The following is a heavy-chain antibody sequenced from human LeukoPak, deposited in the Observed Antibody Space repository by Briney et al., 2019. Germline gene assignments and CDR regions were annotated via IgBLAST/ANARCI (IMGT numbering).Heavy chain of an antibody. CDR2: IYPGDSDT. D-gene: IGHD4-23*01. V-gene: IGHV5-51*01. CDR3: ARHLMGRDGNQFYLDS. J-gene: IGHJ4*02. Sequence: GESLKISCKGSGYSFTSYWIGWVRQMPGIGLEWLGIIYPGDSDTRYSPSFQGQVTISADKSISTAYLQWSSLKTSDTAMYYCARHLMGRDGNQFYLDSWGQGTLVTVSS. CDR1: GYSFTSYW.